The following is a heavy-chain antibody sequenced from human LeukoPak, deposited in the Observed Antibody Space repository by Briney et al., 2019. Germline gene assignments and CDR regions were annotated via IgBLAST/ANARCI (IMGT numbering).Heavy chain of an antibody. V-gene: IGHV1-69*10. CDR1: GGTFSSYA. J-gene: IGHJ4*02. D-gene: IGHD1-26*01. CDR2: IIPILGIA. CDR3: ATQDGGSYRDYFDY. Sequence: SVKVSCKASGGTFSSYAISWVRRAPGQGLEWMGGIIPILGIANYAQKFQGRVTITADKSTSTAYMELSSLRSEGTAVYYCATQDGGSYRDYFDYWGQGTLVTVSS.